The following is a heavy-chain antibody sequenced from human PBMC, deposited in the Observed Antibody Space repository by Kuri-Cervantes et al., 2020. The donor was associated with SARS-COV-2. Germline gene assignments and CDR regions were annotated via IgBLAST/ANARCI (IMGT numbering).Heavy chain of an antibody. CDR1: GGSISSYY. CDR3: ARDADSSGSLDY. J-gene: IGHJ4*02. V-gene: IGHV4-4*07. Sequence: GSLRLSCTVSGGSISSYYWSWIRQPAGKGLEWIGRIYTSGSTNYNPSLKSRVTMSVDTSKYQFSLKLSSVTAADTAVYYCARDADSSGSLDYWGQGTLVTVSS. D-gene: IGHD3-22*01. CDR2: IYTSGST.